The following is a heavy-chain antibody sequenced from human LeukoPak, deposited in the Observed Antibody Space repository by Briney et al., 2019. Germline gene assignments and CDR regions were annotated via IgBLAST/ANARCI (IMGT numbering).Heavy chain of an antibody. Sequence: GGSLRLSCAASGFTFNNYGMDWVRQAPGKGLEWLASIQYDGSNKYYPDSVKGRFTISRDNSKNTLYLQMNSLRPEDTAVYYCAKTDYYFGSGSYDSWGQGTLVTVSS. CDR1: GFTFNNYG. CDR2: IQYDGSNK. V-gene: IGHV3-30*02. CDR3: AKTDYYFGSGSYDS. J-gene: IGHJ4*02. D-gene: IGHD3-10*01.